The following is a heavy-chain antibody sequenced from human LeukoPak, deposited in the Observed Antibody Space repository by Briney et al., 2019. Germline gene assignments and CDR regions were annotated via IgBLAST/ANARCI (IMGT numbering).Heavy chain of an antibody. CDR1: GFTFSSYG. Sequence: GGSLRLSCAASGFTFSSYGMSWVRQAPGKGLEWVSAISGSGGSTYYADSVKGRFTISRDNSKNTLYLQMNSLRAEDTAVYYCARDFGNSYRPAMGYYYYYMDVWGKGTTVTVSS. J-gene: IGHJ6*03. D-gene: IGHD4-23*01. CDR3: ARDFGNSYRPAMGYYYYYMDV. CDR2: ISGSGGST. V-gene: IGHV3-23*01.